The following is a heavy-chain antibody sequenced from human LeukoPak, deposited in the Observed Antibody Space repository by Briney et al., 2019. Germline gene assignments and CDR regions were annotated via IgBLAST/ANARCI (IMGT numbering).Heavy chain of an antibody. D-gene: IGHD1-26*01. J-gene: IGHJ3*02. V-gene: IGHV4-30-4*08. Sequence: SETLSLNCTVSGGSISSGDYYWSWIRQPPGKGLEWIGHIYYSGSTYYNPSLTSRVTISVDTSKNQFSLKLSSVTAADTAVYYCARDSGSQKAFDIWGQGTMVTVSS. CDR2: IYYSGST. CDR1: GGSISSGDYY. CDR3: ARDSGSQKAFDI.